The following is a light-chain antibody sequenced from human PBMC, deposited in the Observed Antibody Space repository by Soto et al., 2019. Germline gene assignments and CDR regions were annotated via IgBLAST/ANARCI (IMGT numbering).Light chain of an antibody. CDR3: SSYAGNNTVV. CDR2: EVS. Sequence: QSALTQPPSASGSPGQSVTISCTGTSSDVGGYNYVSWYQQHPGKAPKLMIYEVSKRPSGVPDRFSGSKSGNTASLTVSGLQAEDEAAYYCSSYAGNNTVVFGGGTKLTVL. CDR1: SSDVGGYNY. V-gene: IGLV2-8*01. J-gene: IGLJ2*01.